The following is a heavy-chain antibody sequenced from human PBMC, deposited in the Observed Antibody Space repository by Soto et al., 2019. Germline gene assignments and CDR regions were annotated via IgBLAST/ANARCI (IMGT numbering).Heavy chain of an antibody. V-gene: IGHV1-3*01. CDR1: GYTFTSYA. D-gene: IGHD3-22*01. J-gene: IGHJ4*02. CDR2: INAGNGNT. CDR3: VRLGVGGYYYVPY. Sequence: ASVKVSCKASGYTFTSYAMHWVRQAPGQRLEWMGWINAGNGNTKYSQKFQGRVTITRDTSASTAYLQWSSLQASDTAMYYCVRLGVGGYYYVPYWGQGTLVTVSS.